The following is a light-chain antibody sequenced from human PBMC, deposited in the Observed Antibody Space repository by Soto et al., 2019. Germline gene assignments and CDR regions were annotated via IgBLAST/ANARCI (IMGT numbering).Light chain of an antibody. CDR1: QAISTW. CDR2: AAS. V-gene: IGKV1D-12*01. J-gene: IGKJ1*01. Sequence: DIQMTQSPSSVSASVGDRVTITCRASQAISTWLAWYQQKPGKAPKLLIYAASNLQTGVPSRFSGSGSGTDFTLTISSLQPEDFTTYYCQQANSFPRTFGQGTKVEIK. CDR3: QQANSFPRT.